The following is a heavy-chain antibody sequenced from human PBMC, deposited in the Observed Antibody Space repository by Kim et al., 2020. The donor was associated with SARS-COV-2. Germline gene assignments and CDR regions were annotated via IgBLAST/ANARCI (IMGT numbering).Heavy chain of an antibody. CDR3: ARVKYSSSSGAFDY. Sequence: EGSVKGRFTISRDKSKNARYLEIDSLRDEDTAVYYCARVKYSSSSGAFDYWGQGTLVTVSS. V-gene: IGHV3-30*01. J-gene: IGHJ4*02. D-gene: IGHD6-6*01.